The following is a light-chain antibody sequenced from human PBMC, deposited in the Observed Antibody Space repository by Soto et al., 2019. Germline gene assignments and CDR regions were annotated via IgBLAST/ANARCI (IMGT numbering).Light chain of an antibody. CDR3: SSYTSSSSFYV. CDR2: DVS. V-gene: IGLV2-14*01. J-gene: IGLJ1*01. Sequence: QSVLTQPASVSGSPGQSITISCTGTSSDVGGYNYVSWYQQHPGKAPKLMIYDVSNRPSGVSNRFSGSKSGNTASLTISGLQAEDEADYYCSSYTSSSSFYVFGTGTEVTV. CDR1: SSDVGGYNY.